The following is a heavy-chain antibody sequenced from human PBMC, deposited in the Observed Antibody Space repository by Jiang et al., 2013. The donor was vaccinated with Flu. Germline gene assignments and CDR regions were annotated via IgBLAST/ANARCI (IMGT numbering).Heavy chain of an antibody. D-gene: IGHD5-12*01. CDR3: ARDSGGYDPVPFDY. J-gene: IGHJ4*02. V-gene: IGHV3-7*03. Sequence: SYWMSWVRQAPGKGLEWVANIKQDGSEKYYVDSVKGRFTISRDNAKNSLYLQMNSLRAEDTAVYYCARDSGGYDPVPFDYWGRGNPGHRLL. CDR1: SYW. CDR2: IKQDGSEK.